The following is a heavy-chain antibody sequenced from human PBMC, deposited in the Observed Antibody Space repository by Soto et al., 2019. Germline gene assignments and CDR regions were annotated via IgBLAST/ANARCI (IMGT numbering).Heavy chain of an antibody. Sequence: QVXLXQXGXEVXXPXXSVKVSCKASGYTXTSYGISWVRXXXGQGLEWMGWISAYNGNTNYAQKLQGRVTMTTDTSTSTAYMELRSLRSDDTAVYYCARAVAADYFDYWGQGTLVTVSS. J-gene: IGHJ4*02. V-gene: IGHV1-18*01. D-gene: IGHD6-13*01. CDR3: ARAVAADYFDY. CDR1: GYTXTSYG. CDR2: ISAYNGNT.